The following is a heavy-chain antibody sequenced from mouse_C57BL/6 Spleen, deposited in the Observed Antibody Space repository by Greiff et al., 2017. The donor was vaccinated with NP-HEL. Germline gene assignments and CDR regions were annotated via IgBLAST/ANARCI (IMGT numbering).Heavy chain of an antibody. J-gene: IGHJ2*01. CDR2: ISSCGSTI. CDR3: ARRLLDY. Sequence: EVKLVESGGGLVKPGGSLKLSCAASGFTFSDYGMHWVRQAPEKGLEWVAYISSCGSTINYADTVKGRFTISRDNAKNTLFLQMTSLRSDDTARYYCARRLLDYWGKGTTLTVSS. CDR1: GFTFSDYG. D-gene: IGHD6-1*01. V-gene: IGHV5-17*01.